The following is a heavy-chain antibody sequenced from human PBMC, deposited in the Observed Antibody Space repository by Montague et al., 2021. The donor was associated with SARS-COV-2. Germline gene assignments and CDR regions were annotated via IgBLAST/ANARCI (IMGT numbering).Heavy chain of an antibody. J-gene: IGHJ6*02. Sequence: CAISGDSVAINSAAWDWIRHSPSRGLDWLGRTYYKSKWYNDYTVSLKXRITIRPDTSKNQFSLQLNSVTAADTAVYYCARVGRQQLVRLSGMDVWGQGTTVTVSS. CDR2: TYYKSKWYN. V-gene: IGHV6-1*01. CDR1: GDSVAINSAA. D-gene: IGHD6-13*01. CDR3: ARVGRQQLVRLSGMDV.